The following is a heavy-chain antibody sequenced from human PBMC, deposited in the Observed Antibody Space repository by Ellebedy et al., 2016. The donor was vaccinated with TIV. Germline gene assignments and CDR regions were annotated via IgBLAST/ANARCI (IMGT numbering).Heavy chain of an antibody. J-gene: IGHJ5*02. CDR3: AGSSGWYEWRPNWFDP. CDR1: GYTFIDYY. Sequence: ASVKVSCKASGYTFIDYYIHWVRQAPGQGLEWMGMISPSGGSTNYAQKFQGRVTMTRDRSTSTVYMELSSLRFEDMAVYYCAGSSGWYEWRPNWFDPWGQGTLVTVSS. V-gene: IGHV1-46*01. D-gene: IGHD6-19*01. CDR2: ISPSGGST.